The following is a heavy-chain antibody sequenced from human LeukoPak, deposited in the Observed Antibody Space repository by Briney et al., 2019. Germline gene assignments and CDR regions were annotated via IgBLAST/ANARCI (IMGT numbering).Heavy chain of an antibody. CDR1: GSSISGYY. J-gene: IGHJ4*02. CDR2: MYYSGNT. Sequence: PSETLSLTCTVSGSSISGYYWSWIRQPPGMPLEWIGYMYYSGNTNYNPSLKSRVTISVDTSKSQFSLKLRFVTAADTAVYYCARAGYDFWSGYRGPDYFDSWGQGTLVTVSS. D-gene: IGHD3-3*01. CDR3: ARAGYDFWSGYRGPDYFDS. V-gene: IGHV4-59*01.